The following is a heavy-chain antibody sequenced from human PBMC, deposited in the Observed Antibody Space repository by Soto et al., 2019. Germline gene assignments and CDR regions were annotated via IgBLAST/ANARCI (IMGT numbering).Heavy chain of an antibody. Sequence: QVQLVQSGAEVKKPGSSVKVSCKASGGAFSSYAISWVRQAPGQGLEWMGGNLPLFNISNYAQKFQGRVTITADEPTIRADMDLSNLTSEDTAVYYCARRRLGYGSWYFDLCGRGTLITVSS. J-gene: IGHJ2*01. D-gene: IGHD3-10*01. CDR2: NLPLFNIS. CDR1: GGAFSSYA. CDR3: ARRRLGYGSWYFDL. V-gene: IGHV1-69*01.